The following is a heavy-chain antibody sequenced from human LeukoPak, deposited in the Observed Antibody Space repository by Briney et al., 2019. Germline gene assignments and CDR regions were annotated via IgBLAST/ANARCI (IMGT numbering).Heavy chain of an antibody. J-gene: IGHJ4*02. CDR3: ARHYYGSGTPDC. CDR1: GGSISSYY. Sequence: SETLSLTCTVSGGSISSYYWSWIRQPPGKGLEWIGYIYYSGSTNYNPSLKSRVTISVDTSKNQLSLKLSSVTAADTAVYYCARHYYGSGTPDCWGQGTLVTVSS. D-gene: IGHD3-10*01. V-gene: IGHV4-59*08. CDR2: IYYSGST.